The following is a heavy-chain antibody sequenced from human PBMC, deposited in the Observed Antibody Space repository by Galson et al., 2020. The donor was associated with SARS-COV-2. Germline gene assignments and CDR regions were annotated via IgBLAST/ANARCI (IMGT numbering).Heavy chain of an antibody. D-gene: IGHD3-3*01. CDR1: GGSISSYY. J-gene: IGHJ4*02. CDR3: AGTIFGALRYFDY. V-gene: IGHV4-59*01. CDR2: IYYSGST. Sequence: SETLSLTCTVSGGSISSYYWSWIRQPPGKGLEWIGYIYYSGSTNYNPSLKSRVTISVDTSKNQFSLKLSSVTAADTAVYYCAGTIFGALRYFDYWGQGTLVTVSS.